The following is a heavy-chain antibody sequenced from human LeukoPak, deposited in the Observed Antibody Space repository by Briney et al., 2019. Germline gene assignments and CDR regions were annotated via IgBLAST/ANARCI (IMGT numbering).Heavy chain of an antibody. CDR3: ARRVIAATLDF. Sequence: SETLSLTCTVSGGSISSYYWSWIRQPPGKGLEWIGYIYYSGGTNYNPSLKSRVTISVDTSKNQFSLRLSSVTAADTAIYYCARRVIAATLDFWGQGTLVTASS. CDR2: IYYSGGT. J-gene: IGHJ4*02. D-gene: IGHD2-15*01. V-gene: IGHV4-59*08. CDR1: GGSISSYY.